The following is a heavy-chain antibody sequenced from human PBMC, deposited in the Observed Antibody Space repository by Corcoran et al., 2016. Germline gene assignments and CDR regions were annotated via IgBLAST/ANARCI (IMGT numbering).Heavy chain of an antibody. Sequence: QVQLQQWGAGLLKPSETLSLTCAVYGGSFSGYYWSWIRQPPGKGLEWIGEINHSGSTNYNPSLKSRVTISVDTSKNQFSLKLSSVTAADTAVYYCAREGRYGSGPPASDYWGQGTLVTVSS. D-gene: IGHD3-10*01. J-gene: IGHJ4*02. CDR3: AREGRYGSGPPASDY. CDR2: INHSGST. CDR1: GGSFSGYY. V-gene: IGHV4-34*01.